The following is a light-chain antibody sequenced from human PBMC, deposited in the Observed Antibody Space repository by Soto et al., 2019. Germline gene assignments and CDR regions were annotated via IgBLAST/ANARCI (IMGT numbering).Light chain of an antibody. J-gene: IGKJ2*01. V-gene: IGKV3-15*01. CDR3: QQYNNWPPYT. CDR1: QSVSSN. Sequence: EIVMTQSPATLSVSLGERATLSCRASQSVSSNLAWYQQKPGQAPRLLIYGASTRATGIPARFSGSGSATEFTLTISSLQSEDFSVYYCQQYNNWPPYTFGQGTKLEIK. CDR2: GAS.